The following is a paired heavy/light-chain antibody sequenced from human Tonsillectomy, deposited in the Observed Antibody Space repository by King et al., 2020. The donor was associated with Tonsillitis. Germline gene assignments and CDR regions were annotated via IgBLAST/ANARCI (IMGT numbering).Light chain of an antibody. CDR3: MQALQPPWT. CDR2: LGS. V-gene: IGKV2-28*01. Sequence: EIVMTQSPLSLPVTPGEPASISCRSSQSLLKSSGYIYLDWYLQKPGRSPQVLISLGSNRASGVPDRFSGSASGTDFTLNISRVEPEDVGVYYCMQALQPPWTFGQGTKVEIK. CDR1: QSLLKSSGYIY. J-gene: IGKJ1*01.
Heavy chain of an antibody. Sequence: QEQLVQSGMEVKKPGATVTVSCAASGFRFSDYYIHWVRQVPGQGLEWMGWIHPNGRVTEYAQSFQGRVTMTRDTSFSTAYMELRRLTSDDTAVYYCARDPPTEQTFDLWGQGTLVTVSS. J-gene: IGHJ4*02. CDR2: IHPNGRVT. V-gene: IGHV1-2*02. CDR1: GFRFSDYY. D-gene: IGHD1-26*01. CDR3: ARDPPTEQTFDL.